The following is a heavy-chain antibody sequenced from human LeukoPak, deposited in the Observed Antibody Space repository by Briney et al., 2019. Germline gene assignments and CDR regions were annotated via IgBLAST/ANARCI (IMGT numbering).Heavy chain of an antibody. CDR3: ARERCINGVCTISPLDY. D-gene: IGHD2-8*01. V-gene: IGHV7-4-1*02. CDR2: INTNTGNP. CDR1: GYTYTIYG. Sequence: GASVKLSCKASGYTYTIYGMNWVRQAPGQGLEGMGWINTNTGNPTYAQGFTGRFVFSLDTSVSTAYLQISSLKAEHTAVYFCARERCINGVCTISPLDYWGRGPLVTVPS. J-gene: IGHJ4*02.